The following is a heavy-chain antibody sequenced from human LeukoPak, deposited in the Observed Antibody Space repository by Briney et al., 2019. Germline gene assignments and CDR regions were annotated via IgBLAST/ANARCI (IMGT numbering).Heavy chain of an antibody. CDR2: ISGSGGST. D-gene: IGHD6-19*01. CDR3: AKDRDTLSSGWYYERAFDI. CDR1: GFTFSSYA. V-gene: IGHV3-23*01. J-gene: IGHJ3*02. Sequence: PGGSLRLSCAASGFTFSSYAMSWVRQAPGKGLEWVSAISGSGGSTYYADSVKGRFTISRDNSKNTLYLQMNSLRAEDTAVYYCAKDRDTLSSGWYYERAFDIWGQGTMATVSS.